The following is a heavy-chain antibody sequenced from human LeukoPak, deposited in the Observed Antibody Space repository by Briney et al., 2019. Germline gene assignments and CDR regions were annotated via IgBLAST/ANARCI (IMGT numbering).Heavy chain of an antibody. V-gene: IGHV4-39*07. J-gene: IGHJ5*02. CDR2: IYYSGST. Sequence: SETLSLTCTVSGGSISSSSYYWGWIRQPPGKGLEWIGSIYYSGSTYYNPSLKSRVSMSVGTSKNQFSLKLSSVTAADTAVYYCAREGCSGGSCQLGFDPWGQGTLVTVSS. CDR1: GGSISSSSYY. CDR3: AREGCSGGSCQLGFDP. D-gene: IGHD2-15*01.